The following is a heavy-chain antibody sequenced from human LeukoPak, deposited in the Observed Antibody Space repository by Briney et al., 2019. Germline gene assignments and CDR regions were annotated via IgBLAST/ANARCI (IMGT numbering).Heavy chain of an antibody. Sequence: GESLKISCKGSGYSFTSYWIGWVRQMPGKGLEWMGIIYPGDSDTRYSPSFQGQVTISADKSISTAYLQWSSLKASDTAMYYCASINYDFWSGYFNWFDPWGQGTLVTVSS. J-gene: IGHJ5*02. CDR3: ASINYDFWSGYFNWFDP. CDR2: IYPGDSDT. D-gene: IGHD3-3*01. V-gene: IGHV5-51*01. CDR1: GYSFTSYW.